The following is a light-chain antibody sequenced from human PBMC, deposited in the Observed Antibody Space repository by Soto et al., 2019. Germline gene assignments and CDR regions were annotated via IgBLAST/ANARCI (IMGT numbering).Light chain of an antibody. CDR2: DAS. J-gene: IGKJ4*01. CDR3: PQRSNWP. Sequence: EIVLTQSPATLSLSPGERATLSCRASQSVSSYLAWYQQKPGQAPRLLIYDASNRATGIPARFSGSGSGTDFTLTISSLEPEDFAVYYCPQRSNWPFGGGPKVEIK. V-gene: IGKV3-11*01. CDR1: QSVSSY.